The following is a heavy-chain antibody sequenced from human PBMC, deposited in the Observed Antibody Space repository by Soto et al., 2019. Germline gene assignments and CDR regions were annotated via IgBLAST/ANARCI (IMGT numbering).Heavy chain of an antibody. CDR1: GYIFTSYA. CDR3: ARDSTAMVSNWFDP. V-gene: IGHV1-3*01. D-gene: IGHD5-18*01. J-gene: IGHJ5*02. Sequence: ASVKVSCKASGYIFTSYAMHWVRQAPGQRLEWMGWINAGNGNTKYSQKFQGRVTITRDTSASTAYMELSSLRSEDTAVYYCARDSTAMVSNWFDPWGQGTLVTVSS. CDR2: INAGNGNT.